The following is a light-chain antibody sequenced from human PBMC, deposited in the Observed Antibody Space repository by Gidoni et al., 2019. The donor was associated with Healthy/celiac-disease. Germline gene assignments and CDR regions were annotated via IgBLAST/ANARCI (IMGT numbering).Light chain of an antibody. Sequence: DIQMTQSPSSLSASVGDRVTITCQASQDISNYLNWFQQKPGKAPKLLIYDASNLERGVPSRFSGSGSGTDFTFTISSLQPEDIATYYCQQYDNLLLTFXGXTKVEIK. J-gene: IGKJ4*01. V-gene: IGKV1-33*01. CDR2: DAS. CDR3: QQYDNLLLT. CDR1: QDISNY.